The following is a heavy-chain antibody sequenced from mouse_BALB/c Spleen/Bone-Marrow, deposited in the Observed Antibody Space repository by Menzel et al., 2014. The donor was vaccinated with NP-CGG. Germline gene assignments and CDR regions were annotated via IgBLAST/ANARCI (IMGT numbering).Heavy chain of an antibody. Sequence: VQLKESGAELVKPGTSVKLSCTASGFNIKDIYTHWVKRRPEQGLEWIGRIDPADDNTKYDPKFQGKATITADTSSNTAYLQLSSLTSEDTAVYYCANYGYDGGVFAYWGQGTLVTVSA. CDR3: ANYGYDGGVFAY. CDR2: IDPADDNT. J-gene: IGHJ3*01. D-gene: IGHD2-2*01. V-gene: IGHV14-3*02. CDR1: GFNIKDIY.